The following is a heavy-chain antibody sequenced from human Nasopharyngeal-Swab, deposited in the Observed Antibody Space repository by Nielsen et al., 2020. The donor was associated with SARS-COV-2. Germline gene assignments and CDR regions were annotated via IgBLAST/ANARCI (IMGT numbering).Heavy chain of an antibody. Sequence: ASVKVSCTASGYTFTSYYMHWVRQAPGQGLEWMGIINPSGGSTSYAQKFQGRVTMTRDTSTSTVYMELSSLRSEDTAVYYCACSSWYRGWFDPWGQGTLVTVSS. CDR1: GYTFTSYY. J-gene: IGHJ5*02. CDR3: ACSSWYRGWFDP. D-gene: IGHD6-13*01. CDR2: INPSGGST. V-gene: IGHV1-46*01.